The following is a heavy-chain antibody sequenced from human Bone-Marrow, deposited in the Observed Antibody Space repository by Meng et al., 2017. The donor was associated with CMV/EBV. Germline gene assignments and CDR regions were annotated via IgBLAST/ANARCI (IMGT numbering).Heavy chain of an antibody. CDR2: INHRGNT. Sequence: LQQWGQVLLRPAGTLSLPGDVYVGSVGCYYWSWIRQPPGKGLEWIAEINHRGNTNYNPSLKSRVTISVDTSKNQFSLKLSSVTAADTAVYYCATVGLGMNWFDPWGQGTLVTVSS. J-gene: IGHJ5*02. V-gene: IGHV4-34*01. CDR1: VGSVGCYY. CDR3: ATVGLGMNWFDP.